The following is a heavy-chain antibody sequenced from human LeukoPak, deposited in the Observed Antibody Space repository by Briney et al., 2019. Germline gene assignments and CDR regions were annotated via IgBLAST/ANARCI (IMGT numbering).Heavy chain of an antibody. D-gene: IGHD3-9*01. CDR2: ISGSGGST. CDR1: GFTFSSYA. CDR3: AKDNSDWDYFDY. J-gene: IGHJ4*02. V-gene: IGHV3-23*01. Sequence: GGSLRLSCAASGFTFSSYAMSWVRQAPGKGLEWVSAISGSGGSTYYADSVKGRFTISRDNSKNTLYLQMNSLRAEDTALYYCAKDNSDWDYFDYWGQGTLVTVSS.